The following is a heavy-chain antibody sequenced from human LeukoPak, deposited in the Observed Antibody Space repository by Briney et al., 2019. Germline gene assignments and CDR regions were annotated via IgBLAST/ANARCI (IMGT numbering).Heavy chain of an antibody. D-gene: IGHD6-19*01. Sequence: GGSLRLSCAASGITFSRFWMSWVRQAPGTGLEWVANIKQDGSDRNYVTSVRGRFTISRDNAESSLYLQMNSLRVEDTAVYYCVRNLAVAGTCFDSWGQGTLVTVSS. V-gene: IGHV3-7*03. CDR2: IKQDGSDR. CDR3: VRNLAVAGTCFDS. J-gene: IGHJ4*02. CDR1: GITFSRFW.